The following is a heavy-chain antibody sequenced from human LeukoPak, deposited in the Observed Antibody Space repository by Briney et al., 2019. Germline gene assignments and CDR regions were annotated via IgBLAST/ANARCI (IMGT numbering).Heavy chain of an antibody. J-gene: IGHJ4*02. Sequence: ASVTVSCKTSGYNFIDYYINWVRQAPGHGLEWMAWMNPNTGGTKFAQRFQGRVTMTRDTSISTAYMELSRLTSDDTAVYYCARDHNWGPDYWGQGTLVSVSS. CDR1: GYNFIDYY. D-gene: IGHD7-27*01. V-gene: IGHV1-2*02. CDR3: ARDHNWGPDY. CDR2: MNPNTGGT.